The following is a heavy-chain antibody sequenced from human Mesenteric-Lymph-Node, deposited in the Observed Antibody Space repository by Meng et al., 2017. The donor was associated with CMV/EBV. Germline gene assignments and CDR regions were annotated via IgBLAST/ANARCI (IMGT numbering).Heavy chain of an antibody. Sequence: ASVKVSCKASGYTFTGHFIHWVRQAPGQGLEWMGWINPHSVGTKYSQKFQGRVTMTRDTSISTAYMELSRLTSDETAVYYCARACSSTTCRAPSPDDWGQGTLVTVSS. V-gene: IGHV1-2*02. D-gene: IGHD2-2*01. J-gene: IGHJ4*02. CDR2: INPHSVGT. CDR3: ARACSSTTCRAPSPDD. CDR1: GYTFTGHF.